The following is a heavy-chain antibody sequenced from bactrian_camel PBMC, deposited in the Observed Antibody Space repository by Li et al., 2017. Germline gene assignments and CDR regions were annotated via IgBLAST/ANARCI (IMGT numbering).Heavy chain of an antibody. V-gene: IGHV3S53*01. CDR1: GYTYSRSC. J-gene: IGHJ4*01. D-gene: IGHD1*01. Sequence: HVQLVESGGGSVQAGGSLVLSCAASGYTYSRSCMGWFRQAPGKEREGVAAIGCYGSTTYADSVKGRFTISRDNAKMTAYLQMNSLKSDDTAIYSCAAARMTWCNVAGLSVARYAYWGQGTQVTVS. CDR3: AAARMTWCNVAGLSVARYAY. CDR2: IGCYGST.